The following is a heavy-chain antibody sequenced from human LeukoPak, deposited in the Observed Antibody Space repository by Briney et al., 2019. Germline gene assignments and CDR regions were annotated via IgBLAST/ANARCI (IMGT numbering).Heavy chain of an antibody. D-gene: IGHD6-19*01. Sequence: SETLSLSCAVSGGRLSSGAYYWSWIRPHPGQGLEWVGYIYNSGSTYYNPSLKSRVTISVDTSKNQFSLKLSSVTAADTAVYYCAGLYSSGWYEEGHCFDPWGQGTLVTVSS. CDR3: AGLYSSGWYEEGHCFDP. V-gene: IGHV4-31*11. J-gene: IGHJ5*02. CDR1: GGRLSSGAYY. CDR2: IYNSGST.